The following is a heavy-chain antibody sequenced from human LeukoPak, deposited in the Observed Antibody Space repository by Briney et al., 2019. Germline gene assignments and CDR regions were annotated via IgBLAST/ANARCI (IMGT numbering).Heavy chain of an antibody. CDR1: GFIFSSYS. Sequence: GGSLRLSCAASGFIFSSYSMNWVRQAPGKGLEWVSSISSSGDFIYYIDSVKGRFTISRDNAKNSLYLQMNSLRAEDTAVYYCHPHYYDSGSLSRLDHWGQGALVTVSS. CDR2: ISSSGDFI. D-gene: IGHD3-10*01. V-gene: IGHV3-21*01. CDR3: HPHYYDSGSLSRLDH. J-gene: IGHJ5*02.